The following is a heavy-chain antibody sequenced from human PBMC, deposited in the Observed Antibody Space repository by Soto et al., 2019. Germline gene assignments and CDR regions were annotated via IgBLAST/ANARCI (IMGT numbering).Heavy chain of an antibody. D-gene: IGHD1-26*01. Sequence: EVQLLESGGILVHPGGSLRLSCAASGFTFSSYAMTWVRQTPGKGLEWVSAISGGGDSIYYADSVKGRFTISRDNSKNTLYLQMNSLRAEDTAVYYCARSAGGSYPQYDYWGQGTLVTVSS. CDR2: ISGGGDSI. CDR3: ARSAGGSYPQYDY. CDR1: GFTFSSYA. J-gene: IGHJ4*02. V-gene: IGHV3-23*01.